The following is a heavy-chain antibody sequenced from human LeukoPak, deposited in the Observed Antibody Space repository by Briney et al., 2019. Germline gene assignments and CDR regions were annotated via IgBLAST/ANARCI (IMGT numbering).Heavy chain of an antibody. V-gene: IGHV3-30-3*01. CDR2: ISYDGSNK. Sequence: GGSLRLSCAASGFTFSSYAMHWVRQAPGKGLEWVAVISYDGSNKYYADSVKGRFTISRDNSTNTLYLQMNSLRAEDTAVYYCARDGLAYCGGDCFDYWGQGTLVTVSS. CDR1: GFTFSSYA. D-gene: IGHD2-21*01. J-gene: IGHJ4*02. CDR3: ARDGLAYCGGDCFDY.